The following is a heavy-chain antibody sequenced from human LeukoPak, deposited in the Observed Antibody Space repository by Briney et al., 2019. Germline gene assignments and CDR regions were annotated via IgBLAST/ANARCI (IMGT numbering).Heavy chain of an antibody. CDR2: ITWNSGSI. CDR1: GFTFDDYA. D-gene: IGHD4-11*01. Sequence: GGSLRLSCTASGFTFDDYAMHWVRQAPGKGLEWVSGITWNSGSIDYADSVKGRFTISRDNAKNSLYLQMNSLRAEDTAVYYCARVVSTVTNERWGWVYYYYMDVWGKGTTVTVSS. J-gene: IGHJ6*03. V-gene: IGHV3-9*01. CDR3: ARVVSTVTNERWGWVYYYYMDV.